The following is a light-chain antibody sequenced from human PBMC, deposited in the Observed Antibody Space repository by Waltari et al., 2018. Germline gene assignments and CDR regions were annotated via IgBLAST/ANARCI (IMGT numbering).Light chain of an antibody. CDR1: SSDVGGYNS. V-gene: IGLV2-11*01. J-gene: IGLJ1*01. Sequence: QSALTQPRSVSGSPGQSVPISCPVTSSDVGGYNSVSWYQQHPGQAPKLMIYDVSKRPSGVPDRFSGSKSGNTASLTISGLQAEDEADYYCCSYAGRYVFGTGTKVTVL. CDR2: DVS. CDR3: CSYAGRYV.